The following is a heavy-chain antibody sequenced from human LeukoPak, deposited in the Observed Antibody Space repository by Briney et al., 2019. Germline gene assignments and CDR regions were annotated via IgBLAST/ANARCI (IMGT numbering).Heavy chain of an antibody. CDR3: ARGPYDWYFDL. D-gene: IGHD2-21*01. V-gene: IGHV4-34*01. CDR1: GGSFSGYY. J-gene: IGHJ2*01. Sequence: SETLSLTCAVYGGSFSGYYWSWIRQPPGKGLEWIGEINHSGGTNYNPSLKSRVTISVDTSKNQFSLKLSSVTAADTAVYYCARGPYDWYFDLWGRGTLVTVSS. CDR2: INHSGGT.